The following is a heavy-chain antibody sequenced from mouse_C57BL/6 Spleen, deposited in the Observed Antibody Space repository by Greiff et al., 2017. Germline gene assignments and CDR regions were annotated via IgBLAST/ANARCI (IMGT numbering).Heavy chain of an antibody. CDR3: TRSRYYSNGFAY. D-gene: IGHD2-5*01. CDR1: GYTFTDYE. CDR2: IDPETGGT. Sequence: VQLQQSGAELVRPGASVTLSCKASGYTFTDYEMHWVKQTPVHGLEWIGAIDPETGGTAYNQKFKGKAILTADKSSSTAYMELRSLTSEDSAVYYCTRSRYYSNGFAYWGQGTLVTVSA. J-gene: IGHJ3*01. V-gene: IGHV1-15*01.